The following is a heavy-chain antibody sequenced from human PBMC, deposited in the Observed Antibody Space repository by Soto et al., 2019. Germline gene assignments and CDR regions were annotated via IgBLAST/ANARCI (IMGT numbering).Heavy chain of an antibody. CDR3: ARDAYYYDNSGFSS. Sequence: PGESLKISCKPSGYSFTDYWIGWVRQVPGQGLEWMGLIDPGDSDTRYSPSFQGQVTISVNNAKNSLFLQMHSLRAEDTAVYFCARDAYYYDNSGFSSWGQGTLVTVSS. CDR2: IDPGDSDT. D-gene: IGHD3-22*01. J-gene: IGHJ5*02. V-gene: IGHV5-51*01. CDR1: GYSFTDYW.